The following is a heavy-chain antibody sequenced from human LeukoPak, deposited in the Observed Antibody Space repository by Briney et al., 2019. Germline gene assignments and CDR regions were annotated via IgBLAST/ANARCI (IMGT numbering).Heavy chain of an antibody. V-gene: IGHV3-7*03. D-gene: IGHD3-16*01. CDR1: GFTFSSYW. Sequence: GGSLRLSCAASGFTFSSYWMNWARQAPGKGLEWVASINHDGNVNYYVDSVKGRFTISRDDAKNSLYLQMGNLRAEDTAVYFCARGGGLDVWGQGATVTVSS. J-gene: IGHJ6*02. CDR3: ARGGGLDV. CDR2: INHDGNVN.